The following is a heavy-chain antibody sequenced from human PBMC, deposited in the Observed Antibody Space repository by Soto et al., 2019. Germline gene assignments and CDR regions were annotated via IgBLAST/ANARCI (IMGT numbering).Heavy chain of an antibody. J-gene: IGHJ6*02. V-gene: IGHV3-30*04. CDR2: ISYNGRNK. CDR3: ARDRDHDSGGYYSGYYFYGMDV. Sequence: QVQLVESGGGVVQPGTSLRLSCAASGFTFSTYAMHWVRQAPGKGLEWVAVISYNGRNKYYADSLKGRFTISRDNSNNMVHLQVTSLRVEDTAVYYCARDRDHDSGGYYSGYYFYGMDVWGHGTTVTVSS. CDR1: GFTFSTYA. D-gene: IGHD3-22*01.